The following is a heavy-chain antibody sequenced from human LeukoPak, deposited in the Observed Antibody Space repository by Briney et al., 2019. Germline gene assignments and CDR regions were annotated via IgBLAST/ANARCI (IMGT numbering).Heavy chain of an antibody. CDR3: ARGSKVLRYFDWLPSFDY. D-gene: IGHD3-9*01. CDR2: IYRSGST. J-gene: IGHJ4*02. V-gene: IGHV4-30-2*01. CDR1: GGSISSGGYS. Sequence: SETLSLTCAVSGGSISSGGYSWSWIRQPPGKGLEWIGYIYRSGSTYYNPSLKSRVTISVDMSKNQFSLKLSSVTAADTAVYYCARGSKVLRYFDWLPSFDYWGQGTLVTVSS.